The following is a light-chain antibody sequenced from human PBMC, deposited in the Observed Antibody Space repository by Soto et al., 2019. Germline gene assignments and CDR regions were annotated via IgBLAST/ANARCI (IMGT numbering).Light chain of an antibody. CDR2: DVT. Sequence: QSALTQPASVSESPGQSITIPCTGTSSDVGGYNFVSWYQQYPGKAPKLIIYDVTNRPSGVSNRFSGSKSGNTASLTISGLQAEGEASYFCRSYTTDSTLVVFGGGTKLTVL. CDR1: SSDVGGYNF. CDR3: RSYTTDSTLVV. J-gene: IGLJ2*01. V-gene: IGLV2-14*03.